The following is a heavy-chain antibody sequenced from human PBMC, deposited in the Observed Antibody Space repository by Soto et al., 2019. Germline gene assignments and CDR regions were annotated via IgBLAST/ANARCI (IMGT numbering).Heavy chain of an antibody. J-gene: IGHJ6*02. CDR3: ARSEVTAKPPYYYGMDV. CDR2: ISSNRSNK. D-gene: IGHD2-21*02. Sequence: GGSLRLSCAASGFTFSSYSMNWVRQAPGKGLEWVSSISSNRSNKYYADSVKGRFTISRDNSKNTLYLQMNSLRAEDTAVYYCARSEVTAKPPYYYGMDVWGQGTTVTVSS. CDR1: GFTFSSYS. V-gene: IGHV3-21*01.